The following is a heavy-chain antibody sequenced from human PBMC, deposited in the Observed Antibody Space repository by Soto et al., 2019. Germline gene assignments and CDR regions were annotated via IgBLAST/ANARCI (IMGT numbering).Heavy chain of an antibody. D-gene: IGHD3-22*01. CDR1: GFIFSGSG. Sequence: QVQLVESGGGVVQPGRSLRLTCAASGFIFSGSGMHWVRQAPGKGLEWVALVSNDGIRKYYGDSVKGRFTISRDNAENTLYLQMNSLRAEDTAVYYCARWVGGSMYDNSGKYDSWGQGTLSPSRQ. CDR2: VSNDGIRK. CDR3: ARWVGGSMYDNSGKYDS. J-gene: IGHJ5*01. V-gene: IGHV3-30*03.